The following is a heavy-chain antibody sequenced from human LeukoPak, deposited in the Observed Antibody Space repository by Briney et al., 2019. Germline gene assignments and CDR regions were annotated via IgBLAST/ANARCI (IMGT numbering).Heavy chain of an antibody. D-gene: IGHD5-24*01. CDR1: AGSISSGGYY. CDR2: IYYSGST. V-gene: IGHV4-31*03. J-gene: IGHJ4*02. Sequence: SQSLSLTCIVSAGSISSGGYYWSWIRQHPWKGLEWIGYIYYSGSTYYNPSLKSRVTISVDTSKNQFSLKLSSVTAADTAVYYCARWLQLRDYFDYWGQGTLVTVSS. CDR3: ARWLQLRDYFDY.